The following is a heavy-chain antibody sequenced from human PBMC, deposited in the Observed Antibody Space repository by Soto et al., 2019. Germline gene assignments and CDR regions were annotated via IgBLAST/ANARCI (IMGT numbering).Heavy chain of an antibody. CDR1: GFTFDDYT. CDR2: ISWDGGST. J-gene: IGHJ4*02. V-gene: IGHV3-43*01. Sequence: EVQLVESGGVVVQPGGSLRLSCAASGFTFDDYTMHWVRQAPGKGLEWVSLISWDGGSTYYADSVKGRFTISRDNSKNALYLQMNSLRTEDTALYYCAKDISGSGGSCYSGFDSWGQGTLVTVSS. D-gene: IGHD2-15*01. CDR3: AKDISGSGGSCYSGFDS.